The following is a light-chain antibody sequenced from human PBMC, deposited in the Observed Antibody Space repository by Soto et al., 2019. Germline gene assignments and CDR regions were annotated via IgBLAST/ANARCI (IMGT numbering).Light chain of an antibody. V-gene: IGKV1-5*03. CDR1: QSISSW. Sequence: DIQMTQSPSTLSASLGDRVTITCRASQSISSWLAWYQQKPGKAPKLLIYKASSLESGVPSRFSGSGSGTEFTLTIRSPQPDDFANYYCQQYNSYSWTFGQGTKVEIK. CDR3: QQYNSYSWT. CDR2: KAS. J-gene: IGKJ1*01.